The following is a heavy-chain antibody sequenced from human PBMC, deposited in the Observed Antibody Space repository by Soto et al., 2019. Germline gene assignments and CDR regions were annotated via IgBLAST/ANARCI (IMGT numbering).Heavy chain of an antibody. J-gene: IGHJ5*02. CDR3: ARETYGDYVGYFDP. Sequence: SQTLSLTCTVPGGSISSYYWSWIRQPPGKGLEWIGYIYYSGSTNYNPSLKSRVTISVDTSKNQFSLKLSSVTAADTAVYYCARETYGDYVGYFDPWGQGIQVTVS. V-gene: IGHV4-59*01. CDR1: GGSISSYY. D-gene: IGHD4-17*01. CDR2: IYYSGST.